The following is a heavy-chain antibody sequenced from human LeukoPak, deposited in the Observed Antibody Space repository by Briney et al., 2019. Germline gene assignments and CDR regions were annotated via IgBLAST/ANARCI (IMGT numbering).Heavy chain of an antibody. V-gene: IGHV3-43D*03. CDR3: AREGRSETMILL. CDR1: GFTFDDYA. D-gene: IGHD3-22*01. CDR2: ISWDGGST. J-gene: IGHJ4*02. Sequence: GGSLRLSCAASGFTFDDYAMHWVRQAPGKGLEWVSLISWDGGSTYYADSVKGRFTISRDNSKNSLYLQMNSLRAEDTAVYYCAREGRSETMILLWGQGTLVTVSS.